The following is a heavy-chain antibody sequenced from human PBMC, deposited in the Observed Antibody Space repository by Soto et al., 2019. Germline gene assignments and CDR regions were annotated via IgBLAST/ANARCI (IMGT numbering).Heavy chain of an antibody. CDR1: GFTFSSYS. D-gene: IGHD3-22*01. Sequence: EVQLVESGGGLVKPGGSLRLSCAASGFTFSSYSMNWVRQAPGKGLEWVSSISSSSSYIYYADSVKGRFTISRDNAKNSLYLQMNSLRAEDTAVYYCARDYYDSSGYQNFDYWGQGTLVTVSS. J-gene: IGHJ4*02. CDR3: ARDYYDSSGYQNFDY. CDR2: ISSSSSYI. V-gene: IGHV3-21*01.